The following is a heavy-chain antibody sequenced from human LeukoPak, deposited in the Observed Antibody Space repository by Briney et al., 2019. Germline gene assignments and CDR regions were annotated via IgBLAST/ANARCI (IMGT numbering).Heavy chain of an antibody. D-gene: IGHD3-22*01. CDR1: GDSISSGSYY. CDR3: ARLYYDSSYYYYGMDV. V-gene: IGHV4-61*02. Sequence: SQTLSLTCTVSGDSISSGSYYWSWIRQPAGKGLEWIGRIYTSGRTNYNPSLKSRVTISVDTSKNQFSLKLSSVTAADTAVYYCARLYYDSSYYYYGMDVWGQGTTVTVSS. J-gene: IGHJ6*02. CDR2: IYTSGRT.